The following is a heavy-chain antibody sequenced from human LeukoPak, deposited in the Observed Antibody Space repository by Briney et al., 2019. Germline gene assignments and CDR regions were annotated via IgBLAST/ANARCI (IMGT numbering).Heavy chain of an antibody. CDR3: AKRRGLELLYYYYMDV. V-gene: IGHV3-23*01. CDR2: ISGSGGST. Sequence: GGSLRLSCAASGLTVSSNCMSWVRQAPGKGLEWVSAISGSGGSTYYADSVKGRFTISRDNSKNTLYLQMNSLRAEDTAVYYCAKRRGLELLYYYYMDVWGKGTTVTVSS. CDR1: GLTVSSNC. J-gene: IGHJ6*03. D-gene: IGHD1-7*01.